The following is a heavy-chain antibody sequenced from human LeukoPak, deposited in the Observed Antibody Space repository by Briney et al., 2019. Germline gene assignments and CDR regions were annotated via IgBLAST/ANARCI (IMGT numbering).Heavy chain of an antibody. CDR2: IYYSGST. CDR1: GGPISSTNSY. J-gene: IGHJ4*02. V-gene: IGHV4-39*01. Sequence: SETLSLTCTVSGGPISSTNSYWGWIRQPPGKGLEWIGSIYYSGSTHYNPSLKSRVSISVDTSRSESSLRLRSVTAGDTAIYYCARNRSDCSSGSCSFTGFDSWGQGILVTVSS. CDR3: ARNRSDCSSGSCSFTGFDS. D-gene: IGHD2-15*01.